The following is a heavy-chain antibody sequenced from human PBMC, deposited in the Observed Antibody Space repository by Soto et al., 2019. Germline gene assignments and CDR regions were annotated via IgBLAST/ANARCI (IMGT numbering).Heavy chain of an antibody. CDR3: LRGEKGGFDL. CDR2: IHSDGSTT. Sequence: EVQLVESEGGLVQRGGSLRLSCAASGFTFNYYWMHWVRQAPGQGLVWVSHIHSDGSTTTYADSVKGRFPISRDNAKNTLYLQMNSLRAEDTAVYYCLRGEKGGFDLWGQGTTVTVSS. D-gene: IGHD2-15*01. J-gene: IGHJ3*01. CDR1: GFTFNYYW. V-gene: IGHV3-74*01.